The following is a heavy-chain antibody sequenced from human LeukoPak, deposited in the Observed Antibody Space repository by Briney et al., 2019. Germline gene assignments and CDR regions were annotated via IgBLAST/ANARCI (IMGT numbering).Heavy chain of an antibody. CDR3: ARERIVGAIGERWFDP. J-gene: IGHJ5*02. CDR2: INHSGST. Sequence: SETLSLTCAVYGGSFSGYYWSWIRQPPGKGLEWIGEINHSGSTNYNPSLKSRVTISVDTSKNQFSLKLSSVTAADTAVYYCARERIVGAIGERWFDPWGQGTLVTVSS. V-gene: IGHV4-34*01. D-gene: IGHD1-26*01. CDR1: GGSFSGYY.